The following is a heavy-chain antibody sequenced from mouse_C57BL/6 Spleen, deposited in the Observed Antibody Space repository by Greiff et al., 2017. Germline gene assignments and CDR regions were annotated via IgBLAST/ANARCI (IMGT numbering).Heavy chain of an antibody. J-gene: IGHJ1*03. CDR2: ISDGGSYT. D-gene: IGHD1-1*01. CDR3: ARGDYYGSRTGYFDV. Sequence: EVNVVASGGGLVTPGGSLKLSCAASGFTFRRYAMSWVRQTPEKRLAWVATISDGGSYTYYPDNVKGRFTISRDNAKNNLYLQMSHLKSEDTAMYYCARGDYYGSRTGYFDVWGTGTTVTVSS. V-gene: IGHV5-4*03. CDR1: GFTFRRYA.